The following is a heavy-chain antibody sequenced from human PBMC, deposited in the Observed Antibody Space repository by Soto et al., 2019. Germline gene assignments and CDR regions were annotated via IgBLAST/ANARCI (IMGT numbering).Heavy chain of an antibody. J-gene: IGHJ6*02. CDR3: ARRLYYDSSGFEGGGMDV. V-gene: IGHV4-39*01. CDR2: IFFSGST. CDR1: GGSISSSSYY. D-gene: IGHD3-22*01. Sequence: SETLSLTCTVSGGSISSSSYYWGWIRQPPGKGLDWIGIIFFSGSTYYNSSLKSRVTISVDTSKNHFSLKLSSVTAADTAVYYCARRLYYDSSGFEGGGMDVWGQGTTVTVSS.